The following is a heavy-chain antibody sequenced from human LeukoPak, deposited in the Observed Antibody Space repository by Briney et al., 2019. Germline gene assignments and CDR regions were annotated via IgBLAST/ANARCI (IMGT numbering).Heavy chain of an antibody. D-gene: IGHD6-19*01. Sequence: ASVKVSCKASGYTFTGYYMHWVRQAPGQGLEWMGWINPNSGGTNYAQKFQGWVTISVDTSKNQFSLKLSSVTAADTAVYYCARVSTLSGWYSYYYGMDVWGQGTTVTVSS. CDR2: INPNSGGT. J-gene: IGHJ6*02. CDR3: ARVSTLSGWYSYYYGMDV. CDR1: GYTFTGYY. V-gene: IGHV1-2*04.